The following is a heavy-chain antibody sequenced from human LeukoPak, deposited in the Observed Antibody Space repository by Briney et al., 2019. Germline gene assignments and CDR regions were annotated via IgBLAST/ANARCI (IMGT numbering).Heavy chain of an antibody. CDR1: GYTFTSYD. J-gene: IGHJ4*02. CDR2: MNPNSGNT. Sequence: EASVKVSCKASGYTFTSYDINWVRQATGQGLEWMGWMNPNSGNTGYAQKFQGRVTMTRNTSISTAYMELSSLRSEDTAVYYCAREGVWFGEFGPDYWGQGTLVTVSS. CDR3: AREGVWFGEFGPDY. V-gene: IGHV1-8*01. D-gene: IGHD3-10*01.